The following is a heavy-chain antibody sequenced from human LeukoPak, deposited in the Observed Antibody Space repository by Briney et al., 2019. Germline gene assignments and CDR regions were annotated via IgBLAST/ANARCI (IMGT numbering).Heavy chain of an antibody. CDR1: GDSIRNSNHY. CDR2: IYYNRNT. V-gene: IGHV4-39*01. J-gene: IGHJ4*02. Sequence: PSETLSLTCSVSGDSIRNSNHYWGWARQPPGKGLEWLGTIYYNRNTYYSTSLWGRITIYVDTSKNEFSLSLTSVTTADTAVYFCMRHEEEDGHDAKPIDSWGQGTLLTVSP. CDR3: MRHEEEDGHDAKPIDS. D-gene: IGHD5-12*01.